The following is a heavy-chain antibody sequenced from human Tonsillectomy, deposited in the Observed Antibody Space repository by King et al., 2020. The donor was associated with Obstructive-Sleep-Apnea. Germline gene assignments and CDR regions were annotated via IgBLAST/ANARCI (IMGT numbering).Heavy chain of an antibody. CDR2: IYLDDDK. Sequence: TLKESGPTLVKPTQTLTLTCTFSGFSLSTSGVGVGWIRQPPGKALEWLALIYLDDDKRYSPSLKSRLAITKDTSQNQVVLTMTNMDPVDSATYFCTQGRSLFSLDYWGQGTLVTVSS. V-gene: IGHV2-5*02. CDR1: GFSLSTSGVG. J-gene: IGHJ4*02. CDR3: TQGRSLFSLDY.